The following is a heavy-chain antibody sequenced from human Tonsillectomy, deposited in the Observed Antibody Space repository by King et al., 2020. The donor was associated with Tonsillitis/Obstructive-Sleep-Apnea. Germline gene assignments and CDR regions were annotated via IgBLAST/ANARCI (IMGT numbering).Heavy chain of an antibody. Sequence: VQLVESGGGVVQPGRSLRLSCAASGFTFSSYAIHWVRQAPGKGLEWVAIISYDGSNKYYADSVKGRFTISRDNSKNTLYLQMNSLRVGDTAVYYCARAGWEAVGKGAFDNWGRGTKVTVSS. CDR1: GFTFSSYA. J-gene: IGHJ3*02. D-gene: IGHD4-23*01. CDR3: ARAGWEAVGKGAFDN. CDR2: ISYDGSNK. V-gene: IGHV3-30*04.